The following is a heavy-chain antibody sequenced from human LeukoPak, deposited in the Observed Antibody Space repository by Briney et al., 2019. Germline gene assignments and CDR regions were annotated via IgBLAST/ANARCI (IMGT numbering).Heavy chain of an antibody. CDR3: ARGYSSHYYYCMDV. Sequence: PGGSLRLSCAASGFTFDDYGMSWVRQAPGKGLEWVSGINWNGGSTGYADSVKGRFTISRDNAKNSLYLQMNSLRAEDTALYYCARGYSSHYYYCMDVWGKGTTVTVSS. CDR1: GFTFDDYG. J-gene: IGHJ6*03. CDR2: INWNGGST. D-gene: IGHD6-13*01. V-gene: IGHV3-20*04.